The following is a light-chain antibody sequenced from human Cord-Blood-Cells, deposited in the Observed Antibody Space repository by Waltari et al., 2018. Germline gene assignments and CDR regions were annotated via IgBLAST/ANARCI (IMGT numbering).Light chain of an antibody. CDR3: SSYTSSSTPYVV. V-gene: IGLV2-14*01. J-gene: IGLJ2*01. Sequence: QSALTQPASVSGSPGQSITISCTGTSSDVGGYNYVSWYQQHPGKDPKLMIYEVSNRPSGVSKRCSGSKSGNTASLTISGLQAEDEADYYGSSYTSSSTPYVVFGGGTKLTVL. CDR2: EVS. CDR1: SSDVGGYNY.